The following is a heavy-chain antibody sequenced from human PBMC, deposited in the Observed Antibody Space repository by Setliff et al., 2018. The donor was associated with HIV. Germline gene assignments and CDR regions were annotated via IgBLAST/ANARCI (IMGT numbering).Heavy chain of an antibody. CDR2: VYFSGDA. J-gene: IGHJ4*02. CDR1: RGSIDRFF. Sequence: SETLSLTCTVSRGSIDRFFWSWIRQPPGKGLEWIGNVYFSGDATYNPPLKSRATISISTSRNQFSLKLKSVTAADTAIYYCARDIAAAYFDYWGPGTLVTVS. CDR3: ARDIAAAYFDY. V-gene: IGHV4-59*01. D-gene: IGHD6-13*01.